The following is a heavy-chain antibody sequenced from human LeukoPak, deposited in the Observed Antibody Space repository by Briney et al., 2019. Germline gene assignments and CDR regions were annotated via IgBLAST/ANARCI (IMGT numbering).Heavy chain of an antibody. V-gene: IGHV3-74*01. Sequence: AGGSLRLSCAASGFTFSSYWMHWVRQAPGKGLVWVSRINGDGSRITYADSVKGRFTISRDSAKNTLYLQMNSLRAGDTAVYYCARVKPATGAFDIWGQGTMVTVSS. J-gene: IGHJ3*02. CDR3: ARVKPATGAFDI. CDR2: INGDGSRI. CDR1: GFTFSSYW.